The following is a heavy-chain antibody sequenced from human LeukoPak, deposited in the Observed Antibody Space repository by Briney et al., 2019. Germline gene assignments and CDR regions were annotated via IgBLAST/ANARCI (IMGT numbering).Heavy chain of an antibody. Sequence: GGSLRLSCAASGFTFSDYYMSWIRQAPGKGLEWVSYISSSSSYTNYADSVKGRFTISRDNAKNSLYLQTNSLRAEDTAVYYCTRDSGTTTYDDWGQGTLVTVSS. J-gene: IGHJ4*02. D-gene: IGHD3-10*01. CDR2: ISSSSSYT. CDR1: GFTFSDYY. CDR3: TRDSGTTTYDD. V-gene: IGHV3-11*03.